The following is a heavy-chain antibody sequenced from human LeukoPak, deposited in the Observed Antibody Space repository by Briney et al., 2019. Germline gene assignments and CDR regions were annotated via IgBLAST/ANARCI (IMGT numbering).Heavy chain of an antibody. Sequence: GRSLRLSCAASGNYWMHWVRQAPGKGLVWVSHVNSDGGWTSHADSVKGRFTISKDNAKNTVYLQMNNLRTEDTAVYYCVSFYETNWGRGTLVTVSS. CDR2: VNSDGGWT. CDR3: VSFYETN. J-gene: IGHJ4*02. V-gene: IGHV3-74*01. CDR1: GNYW. D-gene: IGHD2-2*01.